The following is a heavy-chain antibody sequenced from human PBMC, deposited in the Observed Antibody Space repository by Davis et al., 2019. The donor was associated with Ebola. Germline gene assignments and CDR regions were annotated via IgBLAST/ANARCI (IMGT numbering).Heavy chain of an antibody. J-gene: IGHJ4*02. Sequence: GESLKISCAASGFTFSNYGMSWVRQAPGKGLEWVANIKQDGSEIHYVDSVKGRFTISRDNTKNSLYLQMNSLRDEDTALYYCSRGGAVKFDYWGQGTLVTISS. V-gene: IGHV3-7*01. CDR1: GFTFSNYG. D-gene: IGHD4-17*01. CDR2: IKQDGSEI. CDR3: SRGGAVKFDY.